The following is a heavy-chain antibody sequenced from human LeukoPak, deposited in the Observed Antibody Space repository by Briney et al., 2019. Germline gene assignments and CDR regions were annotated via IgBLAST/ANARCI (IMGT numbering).Heavy chain of an antibody. D-gene: IGHD5-24*01. V-gene: IGHV4-30-4*01. J-gene: IGHJ4*02. CDR1: GGSISSGDYY. Sequence: SQTLSLTCTVSGGSISSGDYYWSWIRQPPGKGLEWIGYIYYSGSTYYNPSLKSRVTISVDSSKNQFSLKLSSVTAADTAVYYCASLQRGERWLQLGYYFDYWGQGTLVTVSS. CDR3: ASLQRGERWLQLGYYFDY. CDR2: IYYSGST.